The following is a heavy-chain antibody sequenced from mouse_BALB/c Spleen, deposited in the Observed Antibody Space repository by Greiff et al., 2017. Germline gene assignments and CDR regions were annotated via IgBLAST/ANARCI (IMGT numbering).Heavy chain of an antibody. CDR2: IDPENGDT. D-gene: IGHD2-1*01. Sequence: EVQLQQSGAELVRSGASVKLSCTASGFNIKDYYMHWVKQRPEQGLEWIGWIDPENGDTEYAPKFQGKATMTADTSSNTAYLQLSSLTSEDTAVYYCNAYGNYGSWFAYWGQGTLVTVSA. J-gene: IGHJ3*01. V-gene: IGHV14-4*02. CDR3: NAYGNYGSWFAY. CDR1: GFNIKDYY.